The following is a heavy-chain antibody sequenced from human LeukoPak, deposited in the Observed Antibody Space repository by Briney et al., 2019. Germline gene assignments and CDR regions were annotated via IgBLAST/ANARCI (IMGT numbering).Heavy chain of an antibody. D-gene: IGHD3-10*01. V-gene: IGHV3-21*01. Sequence: GGSLRLSCAASGFTFKIYSMNWVRQAPGKGLEWVSSISTSSSHMYYADSVKGRFTISRDNAKNSLYLQMNTLRAGDTAAYYCARDDTSAHFFDYWGQGTLVTVSS. J-gene: IGHJ4*02. CDR1: GFTFKIYS. CDR3: ARDDTSAHFFDY. CDR2: ISTSSSHM.